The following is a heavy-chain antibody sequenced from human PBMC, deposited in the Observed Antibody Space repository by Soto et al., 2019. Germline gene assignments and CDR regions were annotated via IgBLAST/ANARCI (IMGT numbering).Heavy chain of an antibody. V-gene: IGHV3-30*18. Sequence: GGSLRLSCAASGFTFSSYGMHWVRQAPGKGLEWVAVISYDGSNKYYADSVKGRFTISRDNSKNTLYLQMNSLRAEDTAVYYCAKGFDIAVAGARYYYGMDVWGQGTTVTVSS. D-gene: IGHD6-19*01. CDR3: AKGFDIAVAGARYYYGMDV. CDR1: GFTFSSYG. J-gene: IGHJ6*02. CDR2: ISYDGSNK.